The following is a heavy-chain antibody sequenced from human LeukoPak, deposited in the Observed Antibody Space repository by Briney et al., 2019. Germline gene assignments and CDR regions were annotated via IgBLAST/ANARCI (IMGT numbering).Heavy chain of an antibody. CDR3: ARAEFTMIVVVRVRDYYYGMDV. D-gene: IGHD3-22*01. CDR2: ISGSGGST. Sequence: PGGSLRLSCAASGFTFSSYAMSWVRQAPGKGLEWVSAISGSGGSTYYADSVKGRFTIPRDNSKNTLYLQMNSLRAEDTAVYYCARAEFTMIVVVRVRDYYYGMDVWGQGTTVTVSS. J-gene: IGHJ6*02. CDR1: GFTFSSYA. V-gene: IGHV3-23*01.